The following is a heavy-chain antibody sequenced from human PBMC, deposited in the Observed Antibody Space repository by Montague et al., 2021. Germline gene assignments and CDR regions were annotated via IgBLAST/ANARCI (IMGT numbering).Heavy chain of an antibody. CDR2: IYQSGSA. V-gene: IGHV4-34*01. Sequence: SETLSLTCTVSGGSLGHYCWDWIRKRQGTGLEWIGEIYQSGSAHYNPSLESRVTLSEDTSNNQFSLKLNSVTAADTAVYYCARHKTGERGFDVWGKGTTVTVSS. D-gene: IGHD1-26*01. CDR3: ARHKTGERGFDV. J-gene: IGHJ6*04. CDR1: GGSLGHYC.